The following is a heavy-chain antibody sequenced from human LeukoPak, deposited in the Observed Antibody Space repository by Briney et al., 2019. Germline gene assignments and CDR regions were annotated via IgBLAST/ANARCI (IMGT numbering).Heavy chain of an antibody. Sequence: PSETLSLTCTVSGGSISSSSYYWGWIRQPPGKGLEWIGSIYYSGSTYYNPSLKSRVTISVDTPKNQFSLKLSSVTAADTAVYYCARFPSGSGIAVAGFDYWGQGTLVTVSS. J-gene: IGHJ4*02. CDR1: GGSISSSSYY. D-gene: IGHD6-19*01. V-gene: IGHV4-39*01. CDR2: IYYSGST. CDR3: ARFPSGSGIAVAGFDY.